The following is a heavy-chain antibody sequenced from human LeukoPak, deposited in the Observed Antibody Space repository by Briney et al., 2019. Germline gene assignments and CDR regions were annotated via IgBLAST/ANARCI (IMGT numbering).Heavy chain of an antibody. J-gene: IGHJ6*02. CDR1: GYTFTSYG. CDR2: ISAYNGNT. CDR3: ARDPIVVVVAANYGMDV. V-gene: IGHV1-18*01. Sequence: ASVKVSCKASGYTFTSYGISWVRQAPGQGLEWMGWISAYNGNTNYAQKLQGRVTMTTDTSTSTAYMELRSLRSDDTAVCYCARDPIVVVVAANYGMDVWGQGTTVTVSS. D-gene: IGHD2-15*01.